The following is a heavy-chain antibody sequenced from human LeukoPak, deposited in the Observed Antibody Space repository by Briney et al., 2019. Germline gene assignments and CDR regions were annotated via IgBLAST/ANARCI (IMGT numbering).Heavy chain of an antibody. CDR1: GYSISSGYY. CDR2: IYHSGST. Sequence: KPSETLSLTCAVSGYSISSGYYWAWVRQPPGKGLEWIGSIYHSGSTYYGPALKSRVTISVDTSKNQFSLKLSSVTAADTAVYYCARTEGRWLQFNYWGQGTLVTVSS. J-gene: IGHJ4*02. V-gene: IGHV4-38-2*01. D-gene: IGHD5-24*01. CDR3: ARTEGRWLQFNY.